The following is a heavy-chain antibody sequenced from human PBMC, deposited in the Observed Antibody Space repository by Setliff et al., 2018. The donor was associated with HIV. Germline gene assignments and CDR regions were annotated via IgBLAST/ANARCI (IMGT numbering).Heavy chain of an antibody. Sequence: ASVKVSCKASGYTFTDYYIHWVRQAPGQGLQWMGWVNPHDGGTYYAQILEGRVTMTRDTSTSTAYMELSRLRSDDTALYYCARDRGAHHRSCMDVWGKGTTVTVSS. CDR1: GYTFTDYY. J-gene: IGHJ6*03. CDR2: VNPHDGGT. CDR3: ARDRGAHHRSCMDV. V-gene: IGHV1-2*02.